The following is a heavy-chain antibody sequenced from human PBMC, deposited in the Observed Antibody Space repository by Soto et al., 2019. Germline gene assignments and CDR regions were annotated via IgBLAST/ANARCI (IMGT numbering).Heavy chain of an antibody. V-gene: IGHV3-30-3*01. CDR3: VRDGSSSSWYYYYYGMDV. CDR1: GFTFSSYA. Sequence: GGSLRLSCAASGFTFSSYAMHWVRQAPGKGLEWVAVISYDGSNKYYADSVKGRFTISRDNSKNTLYLQMNSLRAEDTAVYYCVRDGSSSSWYYYYYGMDVWGQGTTVTVSS. D-gene: IGHD6-13*01. CDR2: ISYDGSNK. J-gene: IGHJ6*02.